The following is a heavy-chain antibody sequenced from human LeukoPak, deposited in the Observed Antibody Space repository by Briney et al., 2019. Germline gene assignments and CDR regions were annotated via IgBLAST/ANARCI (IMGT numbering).Heavy chain of an antibody. V-gene: IGHV1-69*05. D-gene: IGHD3-22*01. CDR1: GGTFSSYA. J-gene: IGHJ2*01. CDR3: ARGVGYYDSSGYYHNWYFDL. Sequence: VASVKVSCKASGGTFSSYAISWVRQAPGQGLEWMGGIIPIFGTANYAQKFQGRVTITTDESTSTAYMELSSLRSEDTAVYYCARGVGYYDSSGYYHNWYFDLWGRGTLVTVSS. CDR2: IIPIFGTA.